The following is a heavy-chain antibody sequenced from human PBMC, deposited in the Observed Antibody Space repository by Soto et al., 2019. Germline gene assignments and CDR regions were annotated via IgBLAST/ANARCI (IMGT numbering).Heavy chain of an antibody. D-gene: IGHD6-6*01. V-gene: IGHV1-69*13. CDR2: IIPIFGTA. CDR3: ARRGSSSSGDYYYYGMDV. CDR1: GVTFSSYA. Sequence: SVKVSCKASGVTFSSYAISWVRQAPGQGLEWMGGIIPIFGTANYAQKFQGRVTITADESTSTAYMELSSLRSEDTAVYYCARRGSSSSGDYYYYGMDVWGQGTTVTVS. J-gene: IGHJ6*02.